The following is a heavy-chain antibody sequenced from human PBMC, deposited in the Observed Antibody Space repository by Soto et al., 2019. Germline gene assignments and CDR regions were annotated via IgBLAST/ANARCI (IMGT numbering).Heavy chain of an antibody. CDR1: RFTFDDYA. CDR2: ISWDGGST. D-gene: IGHD3-22*01. Sequence: EVQLVESGGVVVQPGGSLRLSCAASRFTFDDYAMHWVRQAPGKGLEWVSLISWDGGSTYYADSVKGRFTISRDNSKNSLYLQMNSLRAEDTALYYCAKGLVPYYYDSSGYLLGIDYWGQGTLVTVSS. CDR3: AKGLVPYYYDSSGYLLGIDY. V-gene: IGHV3-43D*04. J-gene: IGHJ4*02.